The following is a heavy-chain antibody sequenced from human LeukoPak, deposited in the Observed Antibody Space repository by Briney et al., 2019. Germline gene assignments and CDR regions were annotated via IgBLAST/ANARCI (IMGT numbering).Heavy chain of an antibody. CDR3: ASTSDYYYGKFDY. D-gene: IGHD3-22*01. Sequence: SETLSLTCTVSGGSISSSSYYWGWIRQPPGTGLEWIGSIYYSGSTYYNPSLKSRVTISVDSSKNQFSLRLSSVTAADTAVYYCASTSDYYYGKFDYWGQGTLVTVSS. J-gene: IGHJ4*02. CDR2: IYYSGST. V-gene: IGHV4-39*01. CDR1: GGSISSSSYY.